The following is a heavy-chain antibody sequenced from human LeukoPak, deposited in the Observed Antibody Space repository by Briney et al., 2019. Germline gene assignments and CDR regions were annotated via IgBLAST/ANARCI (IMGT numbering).Heavy chain of an antibody. Sequence: GGSLRLSCAASGFTVSSYGMTWVRQAPGKGLEWVSAITYSGGDTYYADSVKGRFTISRDNSQNALHLQMNSLRAEDTAVYYCAKADYGDYAFDYWGQGTLVTVSS. CDR2: ITYSGGDT. CDR1: GFTVSSYG. V-gene: IGHV3-23*01. D-gene: IGHD4-17*01. J-gene: IGHJ4*02. CDR3: AKADYGDYAFDY.